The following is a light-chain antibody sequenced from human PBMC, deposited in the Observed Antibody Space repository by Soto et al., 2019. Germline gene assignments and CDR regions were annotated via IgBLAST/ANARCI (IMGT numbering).Light chain of an antibody. CDR1: QSVSSN. CDR2: GAS. CDR3: QQYNNWPFPSWT. Sequence: EIVMTQSPATLSVSPGERATLSCRASQSVSSNLAWYQQKPGQAPRLLIYGASTRATGIPARFSGCGSGTEFTLTISSLQSEDFAVYYCQQYNNWPFPSWTFGQGTKVEIK. J-gene: IGKJ1*01. V-gene: IGKV3-15*01.